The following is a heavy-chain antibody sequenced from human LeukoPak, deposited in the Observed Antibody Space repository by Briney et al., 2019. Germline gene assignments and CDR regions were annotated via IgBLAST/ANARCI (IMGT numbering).Heavy chain of an antibody. CDR2: ISWDGGST. V-gene: IGHV3-43D*03. Sequence: PGGPLRLSCAASGFTFDDYAVHWVRQAPGKGLEWVSLISWDGGSTYYADSVKGRFTISRDNSKNSLYLQMNSLRAEDTALYYCAKDIGYCSSTSCYYYYMDVWGKGTTVTVSS. J-gene: IGHJ6*03. CDR3: AKDIGYCSSTSCYYYYMDV. CDR1: GFTFDDYA. D-gene: IGHD2-2*01.